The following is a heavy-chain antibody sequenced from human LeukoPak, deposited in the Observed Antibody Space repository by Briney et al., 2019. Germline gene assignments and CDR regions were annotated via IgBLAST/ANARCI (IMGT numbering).Heavy chain of an antibody. CDR3: ASEGITIFGVVIQAKFDY. CDR1: GGTFSSYT. CDR2: IIPILGIA. D-gene: IGHD3-3*01. J-gene: IGHJ4*02. Sequence: ASVKVSCKASGGTFSSYTISWVRQAPGQGLEWTGRIIPILGIANYAQKFQGRVTITADKSTSTAYMELSSLRSEDTAVYYCASEGITIFGVVIQAKFDYWGQGTLVTVSS. V-gene: IGHV1-69*02.